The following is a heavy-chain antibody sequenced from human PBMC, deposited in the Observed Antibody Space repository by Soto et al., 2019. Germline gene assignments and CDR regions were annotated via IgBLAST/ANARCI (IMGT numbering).Heavy chain of an antibody. J-gene: IGHJ4*02. CDR3: ARLSSSHTSLDY. V-gene: IGHV4-59*01. CDR1: GGSISSYY. CDR2: IYYSGST. D-gene: IGHD6-6*01. Sequence: QVQLQESGPGLVKPSETLSLTCTVSGGSISSYYWSWIRQPPRKGLEWIGYIYYSGSTNYNPSLTSRVTISVDTSKNQFSLKLSSVTAADTAVSYCARLSSSHTSLDYWGQGTLVTVSS.